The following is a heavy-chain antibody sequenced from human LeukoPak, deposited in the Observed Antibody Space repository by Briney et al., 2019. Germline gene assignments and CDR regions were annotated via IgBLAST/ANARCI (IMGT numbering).Heavy chain of an antibody. CDR3: AKDGRTVTTELDY. Sequence: PGRSLRLSCAASGFTFSSYGMHWVRQAPGKGLEWVAVISYDGSNKYYADSVKGRLTISRDNSKNTLYLQMNSLRAEDTAVYYCAKDGRTVTTELDYWGQGTLVTVSS. CDR2: ISYDGSNK. CDR1: GFTFSSYG. D-gene: IGHD4-11*01. V-gene: IGHV3-30*18. J-gene: IGHJ4*02.